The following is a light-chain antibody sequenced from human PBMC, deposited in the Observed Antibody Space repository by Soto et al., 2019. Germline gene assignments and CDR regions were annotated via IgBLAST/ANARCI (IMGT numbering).Light chain of an antibody. CDR1: SSDVGGYNY. J-gene: IGLJ2*01. V-gene: IGLV2-14*01. Sequence: QSALTQPASVSGSPGQSITISCTGTSSDVGGYNYVSWYQQHPGKAPKVMIYDVSSRPSGVSNRFFGSKSGNTASLTISGLQAEDEADYYCSSCTSSNTGVFGGGTKLTVL. CDR2: DVS. CDR3: SSCTSSNTGV.